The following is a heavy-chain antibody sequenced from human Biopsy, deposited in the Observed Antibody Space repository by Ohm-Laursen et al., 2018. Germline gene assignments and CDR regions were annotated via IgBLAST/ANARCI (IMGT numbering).Heavy chain of an antibody. CDR1: GGSISSDW. CDR2: VYYSGTT. D-gene: IGHD2/OR15-2a*01. J-gene: IGHJ6*02. Sequence: SETLSLTCTVSGGSISSDWRSWIRQTPGKGLGWIGYVYYSGTTTYNPSLRSRVTISVDTSMNQISLRLQSVTAADTAIYYCTRATNSTGWPYYYFYGMDIWGQGTTATVSS. CDR3: TRATNSTGWPYYYFYGMDI. V-gene: IGHV4-59*01.